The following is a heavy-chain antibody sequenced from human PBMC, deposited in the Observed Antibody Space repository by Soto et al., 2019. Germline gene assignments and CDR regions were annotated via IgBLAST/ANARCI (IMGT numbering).Heavy chain of an antibody. V-gene: IGHV3-53*02. CDR2: IYSGGST. CDR3: ARDQKAAGTFDPDRMRWGYYYYGMDV. D-gene: IGHD6-13*01. CDR1: GFTVSSNY. J-gene: IGHJ6*02. Sequence: EVQLVETGGGLIQPGGSLRLSCAASGFTVSSNYMSWVRQAPGKGLEWVSVIYSGGSTYYADSVKGRFTISRDNSKNTLYLQMNSLRAEDTAVYYCARDQKAAGTFDPDRMRWGYYYYGMDVWGQGTTVTVSS.